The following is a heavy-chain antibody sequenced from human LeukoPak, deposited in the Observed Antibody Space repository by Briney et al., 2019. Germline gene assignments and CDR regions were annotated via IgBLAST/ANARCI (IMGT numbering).Heavy chain of an antibody. CDR2: IYYSGST. CDR1: GGSISSYY. CDR3: ARASTGYTYYYYYYMDV. J-gene: IGHJ6*03. D-gene: IGHD3-9*01. V-gene: IGHV4-59*01. Sequence: SETLSLTCTVSGGSISSYYWSWIRQPPGKGLEWIGYIYYSGSTNYNPSLESRVTISVDTSNNQFSLKLSSVTAADTAVYYCARASTGYTYYYYYYMDVWGKGTTVTISS.